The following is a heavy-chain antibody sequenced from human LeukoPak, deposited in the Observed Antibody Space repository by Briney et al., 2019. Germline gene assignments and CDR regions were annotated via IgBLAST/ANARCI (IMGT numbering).Heavy chain of an antibody. V-gene: IGHV3-48*03. CDR1: GFTLSSYE. CDR3: ARDQGCSGTSCYSRSLDY. D-gene: IGHD2-15*01. Sequence: PGGSLRLSCAASGFTLSSYEMNWVRQAPGKGLEWVSYISSSADTIYYADSVKGRFTISRDNAENSLYLQMNSLRAEDTAVYYCARDQGCSGTSCYSRSLDYWGQGTLVTVSS. J-gene: IGHJ4*02. CDR2: ISSSADTI.